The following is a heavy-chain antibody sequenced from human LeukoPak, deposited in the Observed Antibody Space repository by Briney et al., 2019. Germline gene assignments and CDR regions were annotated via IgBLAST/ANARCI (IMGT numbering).Heavy chain of an antibody. V-gene: IGHV3-21*01. CDR3: ARRSGSYFSFDY. J-gene: IGHJ4*02. CDR1: GFTFSSCA. CDR2: ISSSSDYI. Sequence: PGGSLRLSCAASGFTFSSCAMGWVRQAPGKGLEWVSSISSSSDYIYYADSVKGRFTISRDNAKNSLYLQMNSLRADDTAVYYCARRSGSYFSFDYWGQGTLVTVSS. D-gene: IGHD1-26*01.